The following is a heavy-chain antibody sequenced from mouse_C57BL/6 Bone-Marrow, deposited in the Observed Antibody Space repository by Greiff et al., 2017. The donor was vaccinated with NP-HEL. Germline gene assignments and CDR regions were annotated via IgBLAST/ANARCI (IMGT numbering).Heavy chain of an antibody. CDR1: EYEFPSHD. CDR3: SRHGRTGYFDV. CDR2: INSNGGST. V-gene: IGHV5-2*03. J-gene: IGHJ1*03. Sequence: EVKLVESGGGLVQPGESLKLSCESNEYEFPSHDMSWVRKTPEKRLELVAAINSNGGSTYYPDTMERRFIISRDNTKKTLYLQMSSLRSDDTALYYCSRHGRTGYFDVWGTGTTVTVSS.